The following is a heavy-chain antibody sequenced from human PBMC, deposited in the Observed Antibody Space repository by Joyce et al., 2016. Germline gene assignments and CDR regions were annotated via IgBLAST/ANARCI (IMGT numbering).Heavy chain of an antibody. D-gene: IGHD3-3*01. Sequence: EVQLVESGGGLVQPGGSLKLSCAVSGFTLSGSSVNWVRQASGKGLEWVGRIRRKANGDATAYAASVKGRFSISRDDSKNTAYLQMNSLKTENTAVYYCSNYDLWSGYSPSRDVWGQGSTVTVSS. CDR3: SNYDLWSGYSPSRDV. V-gene: IGHV3-73*02. J-gene: IGHJ6*02. CDR2: IRRKANGDAT. CDR1: GFTLSGSS.